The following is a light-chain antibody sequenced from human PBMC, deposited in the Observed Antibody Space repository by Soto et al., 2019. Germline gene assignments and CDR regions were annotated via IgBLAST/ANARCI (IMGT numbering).Light chain of an antibody. V-gene: IGLV1-40*01. CDR1: SSNIGAGYD. Sequence: QSVLTQPPSVSGAPGQRVTISCTGSSSNIGAGYDVHWYQQLPGTAPKLLIYGNSNRPSGVPDRFSGSKSGTSASLAITGLQAEDEADYYCCPYEGSSTPYLLGTGTKVTVI. CDR3: CPYEGSSTPYL. CDR2: GNS. J-gene: IGLJ1*01.